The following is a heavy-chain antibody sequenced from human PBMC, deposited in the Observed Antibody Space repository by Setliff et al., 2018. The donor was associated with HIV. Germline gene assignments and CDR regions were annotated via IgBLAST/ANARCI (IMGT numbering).Heavy chain of an antibody. V-gene: IGHV1-3*01. CDR1: GYTFNNYA. D-gene: IGHD3-10*01. Sequence: ASVKVSCKASGYTFNNYAMHWVRQAPGQRLEWLGWITGDNDDTKYSEKFKGRVTITRDSSASTAYMELSSLTSDDTAVYYCAGPRGDEAFDIWGQGTMVTVSS. CDR3: AGPRGDEAFDI. J-gene: IGHJ3*02. CDR2: ITGDNDDT.